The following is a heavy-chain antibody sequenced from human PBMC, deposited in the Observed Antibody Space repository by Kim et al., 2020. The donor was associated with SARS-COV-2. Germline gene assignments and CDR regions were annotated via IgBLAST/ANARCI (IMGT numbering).Heavy chain of an antibody. D-gene: IGHD1-1*01. V-gene: IGHV3-15*01. J-gene: IGHJ3*01. CDR3: NWNHDFYRTLNS. CDR2: IKSKGSGETR. CDR1: GFNFIGAW. Sequence: GGSLRLSCAGSGFNFIGAWMSWVRQAPGKGLEWVGRIKSKGSGETRDYAAPVKGRFSISRDDSKNTLYLQMDSLKTEDTGVYYCNWNHDFYRTLNSWGQG.